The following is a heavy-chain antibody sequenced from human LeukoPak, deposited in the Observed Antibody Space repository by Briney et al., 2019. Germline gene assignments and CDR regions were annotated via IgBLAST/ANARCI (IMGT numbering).Heavy chain of an antibody. CDR2: IIPILGIA. J-gene: IGHJ5*02. V-gene: IGHV1-69*04. CDR1: GGTFSSYA. CDR3: ARSGDYYGSGSSNWFDP. D-gene: IGHD3-10*01. Sequence: GASVKVSCKASGGTFSSYAISWVRQGPGQGLEWMGRIIPILGIANYAQKFQGRVTITADKSTSTAYMELSSLRSEDTAVYYCARSGDYYGSGSSNWFDPWGQGTLVTVSS.